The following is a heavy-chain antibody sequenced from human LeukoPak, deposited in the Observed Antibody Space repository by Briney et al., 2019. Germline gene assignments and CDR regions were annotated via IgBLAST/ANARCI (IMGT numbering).Heavy chain of an antibody. J-gene: IGHJ4*02. CDR2: IYYSGST. D-gene: IGHD6-13*01. Sequence: SETLSLTCTVSGGSISSSSYYWGWIRPPPGMGLEWIVSIYYSGSTYYNPSLKSRVTISVDTSKNQYSLKLSSVTAADTAVYYCARHKSSWYYFDYWGQGTLVTVSS. CDR3: ARHKSSWYYFDY. CDR1: GGSISSSSYY. V-gene: IGHV4-39*01.